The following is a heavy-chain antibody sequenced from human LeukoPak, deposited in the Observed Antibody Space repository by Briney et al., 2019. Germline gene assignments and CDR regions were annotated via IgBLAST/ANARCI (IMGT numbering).Heavy chain of an antibody. Sequence: GGSLRLSCAASGFTFSSYWMHWVRQAPGKGLVWVSHINSDGSTTNYADSVKGRFTISRDNAKNTLYLQMNSLRAEDTAVYYCARGIGSGWYLDWDQGTLVTVSS. J-gene: IGHJ4*02. CDR2: INSDGSTT. CDR1: GFTFSSYW. CDR3: ARGIGSGWYLD. D-gene: IGHD6-19*01. V-gene: IGHV3-74*01.